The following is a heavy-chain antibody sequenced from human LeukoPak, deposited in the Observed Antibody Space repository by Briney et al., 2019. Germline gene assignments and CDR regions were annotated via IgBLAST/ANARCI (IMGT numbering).Heavy chain of an antibody. CDR2: VYSSGNT. CDR3: ARHPPSSAGAYDI. V-gene: IGHV4-59*08. J-gene: IGHJ3*02. CDR1: GGSISGYY. D-gene: IGHD3-10*01. Sequence: SETLSLTCTVSGGSISGYYCSWVRQPPGKEMEWIGYVYSSGNTNYNPSLKSRATLSVDTSKNQFSLQLVSVTAADTAVYYCARHPPSSAGAYDIWGQGTMVTVSS.